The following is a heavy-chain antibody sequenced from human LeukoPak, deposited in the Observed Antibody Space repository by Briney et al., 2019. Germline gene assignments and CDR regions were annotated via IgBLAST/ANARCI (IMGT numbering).Heavy chain of an antibody. V-gene: IGHV3-48*01. CDR1: GFTFSSYS. Sequence: GGSLRLSCAASGFTFSSYSMNWVRQAPGKGLEWVSYISSSSSTIYYADSVKGRFTISRDNAKNSLYLQMNSLRAEDTAVYYCARDSYGGNPGGWFDPWGQGTLVTVSS. D-gene: IGHD4-23*01. J-gene: IGHJ5*02. CDR3: ARDSYGGNPGGWFDP. CDR2: ISSSSSTI.